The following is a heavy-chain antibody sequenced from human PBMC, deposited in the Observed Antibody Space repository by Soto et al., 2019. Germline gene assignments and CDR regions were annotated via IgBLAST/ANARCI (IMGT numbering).Heavy chain of an antibody. J-gene: IGHJ3*01. CDR1: GFSLSTSGEG. D-gene: IGHD5-12*01. Sequence: KESGPTVVKPTQTLTLTCTFSGFSLSTSGEGVGWIRQPPGRALEWLALIYWADDERYSPSLKRRLTITKDSSKNHVVLTMTNMDPVDTGTYFCAHRRGYGPSAFDLWGQGTMVTVSS. CDR3: AHRRGYGPSAFDL. V-gene: IGHV2-5*02. CDR2: IYWADDE.